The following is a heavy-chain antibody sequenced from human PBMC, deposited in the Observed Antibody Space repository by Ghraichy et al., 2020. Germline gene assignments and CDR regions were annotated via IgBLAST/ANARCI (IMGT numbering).Heavy chain of an antibody. CDR1: GFTFSSYA. CDR3: AKDPWPWIQLPTGMDV. V-gene: IGHV3-23*01. D-gene: IGHD5-18*01. J-gene: IGHJ6*02. CDR2: ISGSGGST. Sequence: LSLTCAASGFTFSSYAMSWVRQAPGKGLEWVSAISGSGGSTYYADSVKGRFTISRDNSKNTLYLQMNSLRAEDTAVYYCAKDPWPWIQLPTGMDVWGQGTTVTVSS.